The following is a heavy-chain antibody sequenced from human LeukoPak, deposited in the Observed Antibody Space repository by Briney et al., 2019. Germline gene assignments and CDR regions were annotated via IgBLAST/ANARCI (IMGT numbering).Heavy chain of an antibody. CDR1: GFTFSSHW. D-gene: IGHD5-18*01. Sequence: GGSLRLSCAASGFTFSSHWMHWVRHAPGKGLVWVSRINTDGSTTSYADSVKGRFTISRDNAKNTLYLQMNSLRAEDTAVYYCARDAVDTANAVWGQGTTVTVSS. J-gene: IGHJ6*02. V-gene: IGHV3-74*01. CDR2: INTDGSTT. CDR3: ARDAVDTANAV.